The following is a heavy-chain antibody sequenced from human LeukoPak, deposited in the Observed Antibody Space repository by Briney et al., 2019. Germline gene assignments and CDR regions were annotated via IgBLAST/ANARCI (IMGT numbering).Heavy chain of an antibody. CDR3: ARAGRYGTGCLDY. CDR2: IKQDGGEK. CDR1: GFTFSDFW. D-gene: IGHD2-8*02. V-gene: IGHV3-7*01. J-gene: IGHJ4*02. Sequence: PGGSLRLSCAASGFTFSDFWMSWVCQAPGKGLEWVAYIKQDGGEKYYVDSVKGRFTISRDNARNSLYLQMDSLGLEDRAVYYCARAGRYGTGCLDYWGQGTQVTVSS.